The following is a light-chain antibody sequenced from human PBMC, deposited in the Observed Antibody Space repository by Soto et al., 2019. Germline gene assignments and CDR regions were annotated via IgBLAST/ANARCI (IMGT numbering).Light chain of an antibody. J-gene: IGKJ5*01. CDR1: QSISSW. Sequence: DIQMTQSPSTLSASVGDRVTITCRASQSISSWLAWHQQKPGKAPKLLIYKASSLESGVPSRFSGSGSGTDFTLRISRVEADDVGVYYCMQALQTPRTFGQGTLLEIK. V-gene: IGKV1-5*03. CDR3: MQALQTPRT. CDR2: KAS.